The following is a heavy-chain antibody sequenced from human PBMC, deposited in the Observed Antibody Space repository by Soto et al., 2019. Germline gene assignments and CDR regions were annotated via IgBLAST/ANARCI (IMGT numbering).Heavy chain of an antibody. J-gene: IGHJ4*02. CDR1: GFTFSSYW. CDR3: ARGDGDRYDGNGYLGRH. D-gene: IGHD3-22*01. CDR2: IKSDGRGT. Sequence: EVQLVESGGGLVQPGESLTLACAAYGFTFSSYWMHWVRQAPGKGLVWVSRIKSDGRGTFYADSVKGRLTISRDTAKNTLYLQMKSLRVEDTAVYFCARGDGDRYDGNGYLGRHWGQRTPVTVSS. V-gene: IGHV3-74*01.